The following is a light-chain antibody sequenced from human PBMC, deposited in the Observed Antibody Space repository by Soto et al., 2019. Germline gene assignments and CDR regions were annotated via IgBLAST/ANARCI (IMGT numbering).Light chain of an antibody. V-gene: IGKV3-11*01. CDR3: QQYGNSPET. CDR1: QSVSSY. CDR2: DAS. J-gene: IGKJ3*01. Sequence: EIVLTQSPATLSLSPGERATLSCRASQSVSSYLAWYQQKPGQAPRLLIYDASNRATGIPVRFSGSGSGTDFTLTISRLEPEDFAVYYCQQYGNSPETFGPGTKVDIK.